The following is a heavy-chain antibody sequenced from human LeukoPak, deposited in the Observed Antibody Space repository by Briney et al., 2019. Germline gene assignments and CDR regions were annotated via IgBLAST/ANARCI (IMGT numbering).Heavy chain of an antibody. Sequence: GGSLRLSCAASGFTFSSYWMHWVRQAPGKGLEWVAVISYDGSNKYYADSVKGRFTISRDNSKNTLYLQMNSLRAEDTAVYYCAKDSSDYDFWSGYYYYFDYWGQGTLVTVSS. CDR1: GFTFSSYW. CDR2: ISYDGSNK. J-gene: IGHJ4*02. CDR3: AKDSSDYDFWSGYYYYFDY. D-gene: IGHD3-3*01. V-gene: IGHV3-30*18.